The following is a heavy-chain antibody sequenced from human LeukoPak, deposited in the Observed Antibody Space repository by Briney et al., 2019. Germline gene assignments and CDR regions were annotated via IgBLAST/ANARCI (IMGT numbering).Heavy chain of an antibody. Sequence: GASVKASCKASGYTFTGYYMHWVRQAPGQGLEWMGWINPNSGGTNYAQRFQGRVTMTRDTSISTAYMELSRLRSDDTAVYYCARVTYRSSVMGDDYWGQGTLVTVSS. D-gene: IGHD6-6*01. V-gene: IGHV1-2*02. J-gene: IGHJ4*02. CDR3: ARVTYRSSVMGDDY. CDR2: INPNSGGT. CDR1: GYTFTGYY.